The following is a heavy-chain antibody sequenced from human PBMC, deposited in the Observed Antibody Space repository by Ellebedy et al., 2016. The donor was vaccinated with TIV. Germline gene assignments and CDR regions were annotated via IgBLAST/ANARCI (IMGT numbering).Heavy chain of an antibody. Sequence: GESLKISXETSGFPFRAYTMNWVRQAPGKGLEWVSFISGSSSTIYYADSVKGRFTISRDNAKNSLYLQMNSLRDEDTAVYYCARDLSGHYANNQYFQHWGQGTLVTVSS. CDR3: ARDLSGHYANNQYFQH. V-gene: IGHV3-48*02. CDR1: GFPFRAYT. D-gene: IGHD2-8*01. J-gene: IGHJ1*01. CDR2: ISGSSSTI.